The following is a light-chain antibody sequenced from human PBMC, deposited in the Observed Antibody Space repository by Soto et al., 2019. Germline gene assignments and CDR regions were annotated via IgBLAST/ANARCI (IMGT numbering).Light chain of an antibody. V-gene: IGLV2-14*01. CDR2: DFS. CDR1: SSEVGGYNY. Sequence: QSALTQPASVSGSPGQSVTISCTGTSSEVGGYNYVSWHQQHPGKAHKLLIYDFSNRPSGVSNRFSGSNSGTTASLTISVLHAEDEADYYCSSYTSSSTPWVFGGGTKLTVL. CDR3: SSYTSSSTPWV. J-gene: IGLJ2*01.